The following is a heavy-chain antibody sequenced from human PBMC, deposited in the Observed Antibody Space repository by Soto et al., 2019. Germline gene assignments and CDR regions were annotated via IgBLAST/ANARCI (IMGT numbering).Heavy chain of an antibody. D-gene: IGHD5-12*01. CDR2: ISAYNGNT. CDR1: GYTFTSYG. V-gene: IGHV1-18*01. Sequence: GASVKVSCKASGYTFTSYGISWVRQAPGQGLEWMGWISAYNGNTNYAQKLQGRVTMTTDTSTSTTYMELRSLRTDDTALYYCARDPWREYSGYQFDYWGQGTLVTVSS. CDR3: ARDPWREYSGYQFDY. J-gene: IGHJ4*02.